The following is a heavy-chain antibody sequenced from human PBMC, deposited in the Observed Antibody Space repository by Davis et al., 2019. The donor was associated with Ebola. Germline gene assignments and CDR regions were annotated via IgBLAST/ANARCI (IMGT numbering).Heavy chain of an antibody. CDR1: GFNFRSYG. J-gene: IGHJ3*02. D-gene: IGHD6-19*01. Sequence: GGSLRLSCAASGFNFRSYGMHWVRQAPGKGLEWVAVIWYDGSNKYYADSVKGRFTISRDNSKNTLYLQMNSLRAEDTAVYYCAREAHSSGWDDAFDIWGQGTMVTVSS. CDR3: AREAHSSGWDDAFDI. CDR2: IWYDGSNK. V-gene: IGHV3-33*01.